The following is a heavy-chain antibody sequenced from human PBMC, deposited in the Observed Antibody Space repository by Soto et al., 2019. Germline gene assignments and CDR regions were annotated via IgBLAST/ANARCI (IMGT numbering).Heavy chain of an antibody. D-gene: IGHD3-3*01. Sequence: GASVKVSCKASGYTFTGYYMHWVRQAPGQGLEWMGWINPGNGNTKYSQKFQGRVTITRDTSASTAYMELSSLRSEDTAVYYCASNHDFWSGSHMDVWGKGTTVTVSS. V-gene: IGHV1-3*01. CDR3: ASNHDFWSGSHMDV. CDR2: INPGNGNT. J-gene: IGHJ6*03. CDR1: GYTFTGYY.